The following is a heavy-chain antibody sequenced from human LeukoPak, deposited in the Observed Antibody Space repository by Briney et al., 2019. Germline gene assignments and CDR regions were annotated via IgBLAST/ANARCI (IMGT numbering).Heavy chain of an antibody. J-gene: IGHJ3*02. CDR1: GFTFSSYS. V-gene: IGHV3-48*01. CDR3: ARGGEQWLPDAFDI. Sequence: GGSLRLSCAASGFTFSSYSMNWVRQAPGKGLEWVSYISSSSSTIYYADSVKGRFTISRDNAKNSLYLQMNSLRAEDTAVYYCARGGEQWLPDAFDIWGQGTMVTVSS. CDR2: ISSSSSTI. D-gene: IGHD6-19*01.